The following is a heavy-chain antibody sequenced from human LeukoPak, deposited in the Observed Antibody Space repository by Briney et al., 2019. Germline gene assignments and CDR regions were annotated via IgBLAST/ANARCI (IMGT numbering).Heavy chain of an antibody. CDR3: AREMDYYDSDTYYLQWFDP. V-gene: IGHV4-31*03. J-gene: IGHJ5*02. CDR1: GGSISSGGYY. D-gene: IGHD3-22*01. Sequence: SSETLSLTCTVSGGSISSGGYYWSWIRQHPGKGLEWIGYIYYSGSTSYNPSLKSRVTISLDTSRNQFSLSLSSVTAADTAVYYCAREMDYYDSDTYYLQWFDPWGQGTLVTVSS. CDR2: IYYSGST.